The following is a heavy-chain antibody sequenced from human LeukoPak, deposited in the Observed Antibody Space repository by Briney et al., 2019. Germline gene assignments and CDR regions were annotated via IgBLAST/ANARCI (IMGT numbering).Heavy chain of an antibody. Sequence: LGESLKISCKGSGYSFTSYWIGWVRQMPGKGLEWMGIIYPGDSDTRYSPSFQGQVTISADKSISTAYLQWSSLKASDTVMYYCATVAGYYPNWFDPWGQGTLVTVSS. CDR3: ATVAGYYPNWFDP. J-gene: IGHJ5*02. D-gene: IGHD3-22*01. V-gene: IGHV5-51*01. CDR1: GYSFTSYW. CDR2: IYPGDSDT.